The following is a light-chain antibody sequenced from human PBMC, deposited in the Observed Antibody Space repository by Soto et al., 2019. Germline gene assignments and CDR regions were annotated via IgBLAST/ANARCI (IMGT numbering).Light chain of an antibody. Sequence: TVLTQSPDTLSLSPGPRGTLSYRASQRFGSSNLSWYQQKPGQAPRLLIYSTSSRATGIPDRFSCSVSTPVFSLTISSLDPEDFAVYYCHQYCSSPWTLRKGTKVDTK. CDR2: STS. J-gene: IGKJ1*01. CDR3: HQYCSSPWT. CDR1: QRFGSSN. V-gene: IGKV3-20*01.